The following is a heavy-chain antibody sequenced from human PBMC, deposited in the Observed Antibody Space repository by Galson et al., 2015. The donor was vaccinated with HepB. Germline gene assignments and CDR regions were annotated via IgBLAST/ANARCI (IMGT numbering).Heavy chain of an antibody. D-gene: IGHD3-16*01. J-gene: IGHJ6*02. CDR3: ARDRDYGALQSDMDV. Sequence: SLRHSCAASGFTLSSDSMNWVRQAPGQGLEWVSSMSSSSSYIYYADSVKGRFTISRDTAKNSLYLQMNSLRAEDTAVYYCARDRDYGALQSDMDVWGQGTTVTVSS. CDR1: GFTLSSDS. CDR2: MSSSSSYI. V-gene: IGHV3-21*01.